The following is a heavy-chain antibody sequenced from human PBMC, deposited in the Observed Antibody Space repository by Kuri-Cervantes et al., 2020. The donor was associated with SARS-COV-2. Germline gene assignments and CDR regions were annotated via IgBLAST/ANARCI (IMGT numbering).Heavy chain of an antibody. J-gene: IGHJ4*02. Sequence: GRPLRPSCEASGSTFSGHWVHWVRQVPGKGLVWVSRFNPDGSYTNNADPVKGRFTLSRENAENLLILQMNSLRAEVTAVYYGVRDGDHWNFDYWGQGTLVTVSS. V-gene: IGHV3-74*01. CDR1: GSTFSGHW. CDR3: VRDGDHWNFDY. D-gene: IGHD2-21*01. CDR2: FNPDGSYT.